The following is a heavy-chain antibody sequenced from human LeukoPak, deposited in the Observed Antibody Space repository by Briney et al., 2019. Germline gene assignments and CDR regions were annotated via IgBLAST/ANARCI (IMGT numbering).Heavy chain of an antibody. CDR3: AREPPMEEPVVQGIDY. CDR2: ISSSGSTI. CDR1: GFTFSDYY. V-gene: IGHV3-11*01. D-gene: IGHD4-23*01. Sequence: GGSLRLSCAASGFTFSDYYMSWIRQAPVKGLEWVSYISSSGSTIYYADSVKGRFTISRDNAKNSLYLQMSSLRAEDTAVYYCAREPPMEEPVVQGIDYWGQGTLVTVSS. J-gene: IGHJ4*02.